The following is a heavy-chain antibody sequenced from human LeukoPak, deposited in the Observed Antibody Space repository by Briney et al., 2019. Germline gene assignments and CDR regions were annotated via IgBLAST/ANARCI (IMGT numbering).Heavy chain of an antibody. CDR2: IYYSGST. J-gene: IGHJ4*02. Sequence: PSETLSLTCTVSGVSISSYYWSWIRQPPGKGLEWIGYIYYSGSTNYNPSLKSRVTISVDTSKNQFSLKLSSVTAADTAVYYCARRYCSSTSCYSGDDYWGQGTLVTVSS. D-gene: IGHD2-2*02. V-gene: IGHV4-59*08. CDR1: GVSISSYY. CDR3: ARRYCSSTSCYSGDDY.